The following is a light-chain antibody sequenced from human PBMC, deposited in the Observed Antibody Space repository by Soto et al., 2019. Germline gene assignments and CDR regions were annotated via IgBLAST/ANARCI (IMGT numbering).Light chain of an antibody. Sequence: EIGMTQSPATLSVSPGERATLSCRASQSVSSNLAWYQQKPGQAPRLLIYGASTRATGIPARFSGSGSGTEFTLTIRSLQSEDFAVYYCQHYNDWPLTFGGGTKVGIK. CDR1: QSVSSN. J-gene: IGKJ4*01. CDR3: QHYNDWPLT. V-gene: IGKV3-15*01. CDR2: GAS.